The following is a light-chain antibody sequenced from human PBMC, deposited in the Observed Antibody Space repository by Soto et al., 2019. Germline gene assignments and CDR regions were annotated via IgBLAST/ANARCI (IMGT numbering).Light chain of an antibody. V-gene: IGKV3D-20*02. CDR2: DAS. J-gene: IGKJ4*01. CDR3: QQRSNSPLT. CDR1: QSVSSSY. Sequence: EIVLTQSPGTLSLSPGERATLSCRASQSVSSSYLAWYQQKPGQAPRLLIYDASNRATGIPARFSGSGSGTDFTLTISSLEPEDFAVYYCQQRSNSPLTFGGGTKVEIK.